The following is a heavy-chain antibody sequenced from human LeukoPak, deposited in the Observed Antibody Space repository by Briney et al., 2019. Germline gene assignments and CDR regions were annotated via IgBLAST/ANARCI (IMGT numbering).Heavy chain of an antibody. CDR3: ARRGYSFGTFDY. CDR2: ISSSGGST. Sequence: GGSLRLSCAASGFTFSSYAMSWVRQAPGKGLEWVSGISSSGGSTYYADSVKGRFTISRDNSKNTLSLQLNSLRVEDTAIYYCARRGYSFGTFDYWGQGALVTVSS. V-gene: IGHV3-23*01. D-gene: IGHD5-18*01. J-gene: IGHJ4*02. CDR1: GFTFSSYA.